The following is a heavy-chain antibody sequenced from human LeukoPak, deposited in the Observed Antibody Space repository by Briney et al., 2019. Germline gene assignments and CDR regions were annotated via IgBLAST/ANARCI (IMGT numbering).Heavy chain of an antibody. CDR2: IYDGGKT. D-gene: IGHD3-16*02. CDR1: TYSISSGYY. V-gene: IGHV4-38-2*01. Sequence: SETLSLTCAVSTYSISSGYYWGWIRQPPGKGVEWIGSIYDGGKTYYNPSLKSRVNISVDTSKNRFSLKLSSVTAADTAVYYCARIRMITFGGVIVRTYYFDYWGQGTLVIVSS. CDR3: ARIRMITFGGVIVRTYYFDY. J-gene: IGHJ4*02.